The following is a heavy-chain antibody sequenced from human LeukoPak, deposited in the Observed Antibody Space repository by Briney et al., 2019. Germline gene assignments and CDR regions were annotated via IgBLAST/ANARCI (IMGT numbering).Heavy chain of an antibody. D-gene: IGHD2-15*01. CDR1: GFTFSSYG. Sequence: GRSLRLSCAASGFTFSSYGMHWVRQAPGKGLEWVAVISYDGSNKYYADSVKGRVTISRDNSKHPLYLKMNSLRAEDTAVYYCAKDQSICSGGSCYGISGYYYYGMDVWGQGTTVTVSS. CDR3: AKDQSICSGGSCYGISGYYYYGMDV. V-gene: IGHV3-30*18. CDR2: ISYDGSNK. J-gene: IGHJ6*02.